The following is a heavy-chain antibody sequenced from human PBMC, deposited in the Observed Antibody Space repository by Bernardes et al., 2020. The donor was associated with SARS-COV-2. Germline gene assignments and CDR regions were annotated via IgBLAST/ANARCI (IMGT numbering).Heavy chain of an antibody. V-gene: IGHV3-13*01. CDR2: IGTAGDT. J-gene: IGHJ6*02. CDR3: ARGSSSWSYYYGMDV. Sequence: GGSLRLSCAASGFTFSSYDKHWVRQATGKGLEWVSAIGTAGDTYYPGSVKGRFTISRENAKNSLYLQMNSLRAGDTAVYYCARGSSSWSYYYGMDVWGQGTTVTVSS. CDR1: GFTFSSYD. D-gene: IGHD6-13*01.